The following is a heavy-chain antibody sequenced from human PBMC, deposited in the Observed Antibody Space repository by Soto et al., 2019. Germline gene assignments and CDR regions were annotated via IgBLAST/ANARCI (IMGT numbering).Heavy chain of an antibody. V-gene: IGHV4-39*02. Sequence: QLQLQESGPGLVKPSETLSLSCTVSGGSISTSSYHWGWIRQPPGKGVEWVGSIFHSGSTYYNPSLKSRVTISVDTSKNHFSLKLSSVTAADTAVYYCARVSGMYSYANFDSWGQGTLVTVSS. CDR3: ARVSGMYSYANFDS. J-gene: IGHJ4*02. CDR1: GGSISTSSYH. D-gene: IGHD5-18*01. CDR2: IFHSGST.